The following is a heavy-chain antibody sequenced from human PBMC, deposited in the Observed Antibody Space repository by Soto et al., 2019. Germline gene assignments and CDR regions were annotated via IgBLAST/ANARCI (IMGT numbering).Heavy chain of an antibody. D-gene: IGHD2-2*01. J-gene: IGHJ6*02. CDR1: GYTFTSYG. CDR3: ARVFQSSVVPAAILGMDV. V-gene: IGHV1-18*01. Sequence: ASVNGYCKASGYTFTSYGISWVRQAPGQGLEWMGWISAYNGNTNYAQKLQGRVTMTTDTSTSTAYMELRSLRSDDTAVYYCARVFQSSVVPAAILGMDVWGQGTTVTVSS. CDR2: ISAYNGNT.